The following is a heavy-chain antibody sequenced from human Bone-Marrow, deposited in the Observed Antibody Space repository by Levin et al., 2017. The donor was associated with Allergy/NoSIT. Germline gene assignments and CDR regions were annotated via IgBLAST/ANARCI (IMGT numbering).Heavy chain of an antibody. Sequence: ASVKVSCKASGYTFTGYYMHWVRQAPGQGLEWMGWINPNSGDTNYAQKFQGRVTMTRDTSISTAYMELSRLRSDDTAVYYCARSGGSSWYYAFDIWGQGTMVTVSS. CDR2: INPNSGDT. CDR3: ARSGGSSWYYAFDI. V-gene: IGHV1-2*02. CDR1: GYTFTGYY. D-gene: IGHD6-13*01. J-gene: IGHJ3*02.